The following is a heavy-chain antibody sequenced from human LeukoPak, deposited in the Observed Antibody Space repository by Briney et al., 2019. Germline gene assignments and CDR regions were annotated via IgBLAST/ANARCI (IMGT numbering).Heavy chain of an antibody. CDR1: GFTFSNYA. D-gene: IGHD6-13*01. CDR3: ARLKAAAGSNFDY. V-gene: IGHV3-30*04. CDR2: ISYGGSNK. Sequence: PGRSLRLSCAASGFTFSNYAMHWVRQAPGKGLEWVAVISYGGSNKYYTDSVKGRFTISGDSSKNTLYLQMNSLRPEDTAVYYCARLKAAAGSNFDYWGQGTLVTVSS. J-gene: IGHJ4*02.